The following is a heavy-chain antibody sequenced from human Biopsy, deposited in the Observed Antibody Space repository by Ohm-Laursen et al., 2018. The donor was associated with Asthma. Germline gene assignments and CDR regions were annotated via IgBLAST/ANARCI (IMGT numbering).Heavy chain of an antibody. CDR1: GFTLTTYA. CDR3: ARDVVWFREVGGMDV. D-gene: IGHD3-10*01. CDR2: ISYDGSTK. Sequence: SLRLSCAASGFTLTTYAIHWVRQAPGKGLEWVAVISYDGSTKYSEDSVKGRFIVSRDISKNILSLQMNSLRPEDTAVYYCARDVVWFREVGGMDVWGQGTTVTVSS. V-gene: IGHV3-30*03. J-gene: IGHJ6*02.